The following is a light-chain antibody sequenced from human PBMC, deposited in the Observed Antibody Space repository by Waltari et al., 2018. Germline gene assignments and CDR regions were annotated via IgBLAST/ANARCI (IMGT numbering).Light chain of an antibody. CDR3: QRYSNTPRT. CDR1: QDISNY. J-gene: IGKJ2*02. CDR2: GAT. V-gene: IGKV1-27*01. Sequence: DIQMTQSPSSLSASIGDRVTMTCRARQDISNYLAWYQQKPGKIPKLLIYGATTLQTGVPSRFSGSGSGTDFTLTISSLQPEDVATYYCQRYSNTPRTFGQGTKLEIK.